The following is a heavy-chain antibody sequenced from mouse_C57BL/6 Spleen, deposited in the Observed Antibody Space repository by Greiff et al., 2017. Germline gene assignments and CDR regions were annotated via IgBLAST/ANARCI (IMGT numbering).Heavy chain of an antibody. D-gene: IGHD1-1*01. V-gene: IGHV1-69*01. CDR3: ARGGGIYYYGSSYPLFDY. CDR1: GYTFTSYW. Sequence: QVQLQQPGAELVMPGASVKLSCKASGYTFTSYWMHWVKQRPGQGLEWIGEIDPSDSYTNYNQKFKGKSTLTVDKSSSTAYMQLSSLTSEESAVYYCARGGGIYYYGSSYPLFDYWGQGTTLTVSS. J-gene: IGHJ2*01. CDR2: IDPSDSYT.